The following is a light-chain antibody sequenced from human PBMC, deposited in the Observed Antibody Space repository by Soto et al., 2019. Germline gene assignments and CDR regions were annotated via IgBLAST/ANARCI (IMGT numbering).Light chain of an antibody. CDR1: QSISSN. Sequence: IQMTQSPSSLSASIGDRLTITCRASQSISSNLNWYQQKPGEAPKLLIYAASSLQSGVPSRFSGGGSGTDFTLTISSLQPEDFATYSCQQSYITPLTFGGGTKVDIK. J-gene: IGKJ4*01. CDR2: AAS. V-gene: IGKV1-39*01. CDR3: QQSYITPLT.